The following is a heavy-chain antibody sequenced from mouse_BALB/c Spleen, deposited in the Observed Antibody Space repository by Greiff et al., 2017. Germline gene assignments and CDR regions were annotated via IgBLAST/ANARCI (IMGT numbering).Heavy chain of an antibody. V-gene: IGHV14-3*02. CDR2: IDPANGNT. CDR1: GFNIKDTY. Sequence: VQLQQSGAELVKPGASVKLSCTASGFNIKDTYMHWVKQRPEQGLEWIGRIDPANGNTKYDPKFQGKATITADTSSNTAYLQLSSLTSEDTAVYYCARIYYGNYVGAMDYWGQGTSVTVSS. D-gene: IGHD2-1*01. CDR3: ARIYYGNYVGAMDY. J-gene: IGHJ4*01.